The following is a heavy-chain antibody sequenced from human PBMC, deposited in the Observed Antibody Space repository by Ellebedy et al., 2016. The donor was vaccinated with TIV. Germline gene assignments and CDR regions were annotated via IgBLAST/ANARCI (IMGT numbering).Heavy chain of an antibody. Sequence: AASVKVSCKASGFIFSRYSIHWVRQAPGQRPEGLGWVDGDNVNTKYSQNLQGRVTITRDTYASTVYMELSSLKSEDTAVDYCARDGWETGASKTFDYWGQGTLVTVSS. V-gene: IGHV1-3*01. CDR2: VDGDNVNT. CDR3: ARDGWETGASKTFDY. CDR1: GFIFSRYS. J-gene: IGHJ4*02. D-gene: IGHD2-8*02.